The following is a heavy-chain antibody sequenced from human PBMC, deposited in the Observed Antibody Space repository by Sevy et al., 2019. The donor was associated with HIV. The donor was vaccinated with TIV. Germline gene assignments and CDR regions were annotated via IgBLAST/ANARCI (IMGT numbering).Heavy chain of an antibody. CDR2: INSDGSST. V-gene: IGHV3-74*01. D-gene: IGHD2-2*01. CDR3: ARDPFCSSTSCYGGWFDP. Sequence: GGSLRLSCAASGFTFSSYWMHWVRQAPGKGLVWVSRINSDGSSTSYADSVKGRFTISRDNAKNTLYLQMNSLRAEDTAVYYCARDPFCSSTSCYGGWFDPWGQRTLVTVSS. J-gene: IGHJ5*02. CDR1: GFTFSSYW.